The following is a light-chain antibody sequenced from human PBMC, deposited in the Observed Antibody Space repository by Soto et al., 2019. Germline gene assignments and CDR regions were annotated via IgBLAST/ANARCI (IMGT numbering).Light chain of an antibody. CDR3: SSFTSDRIYV. V-gene: IGLV1-44*01. Sequence: QSVLTQPPSASGTPGQRVTISCSGSSSNIGSNTVNWYQQLPGTAPKLLIYSNNQRPSGVPDRFSGSKSGTSASLAISGLQSEDEADYYCSSFTSDRIYVFGPGTQLTVL. J-gene: IGLJ7*01. CDR2: SNN. CDR1: SSNIGSNT.